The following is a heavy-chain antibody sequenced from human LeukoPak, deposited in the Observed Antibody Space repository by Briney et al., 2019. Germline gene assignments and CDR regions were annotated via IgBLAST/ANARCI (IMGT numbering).Heavy chain of an antibody. D-gene: IGHD5-18*01. J-gene: IGHJ4*02. CDR1: GFTFSSYA. V-gene: IGHV3-23*01. Sequence: PGGSLRPSCAASGFTFSSYAMSWVRQAPGKWLEWVSAIGGNGGSTYYADSVKGRFTISRDKSKNTLYLQMNSLRAEDTAVYYCAKETALEKIQLWPPIFDYWGQGTLVTVSS. CDR2: IGGNGGST. CDR3: AKETALEKIQLWPPIFDY.